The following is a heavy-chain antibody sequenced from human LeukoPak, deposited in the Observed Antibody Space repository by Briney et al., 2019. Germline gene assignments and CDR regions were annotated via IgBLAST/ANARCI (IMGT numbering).Heavy chain of an antibody. Sequence: ASVKVSCKASGYTFNKYGISWVRQAPGQGLEWMGWISAYNGNTNYAQKLQGRVTMTTDTSTSTAYMELRSLRSDDTAVYYCARARDYGDYSDWGQGTLVTVSS. CDR2: ISAYNGNT. J-gene: IGHJ4*02. CDR1: GYTFNKYG. CDR3: ARARDYGDYSD. V-gene: IGHV1-18*01. D-gene: IGHD4-17*01.